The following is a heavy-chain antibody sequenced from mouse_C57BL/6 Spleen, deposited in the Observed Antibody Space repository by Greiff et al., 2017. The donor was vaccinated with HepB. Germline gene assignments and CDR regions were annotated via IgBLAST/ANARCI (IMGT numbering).Heavy chain of an antibody. CDR1: GYTFTDYE. Sequence: QVQLQQSGAELVRPGASVTLSCKASGYTFTDYEMHWVKQTPVHGLEWIGAIDPETGGTAYNQKFKGKAILTADKSSSTAYMELRSMTSEDSAVYYWTRTEGVITTVVAHGYFDVWGTGTTVTVSS. V-gene: IGHV1-15*01. CDR2: IDPETGGT. D-gene: IGHD1-1*01. J-gene: IGHJ1*03. CDR3: TRTEGVITTVVAHGYFDV.